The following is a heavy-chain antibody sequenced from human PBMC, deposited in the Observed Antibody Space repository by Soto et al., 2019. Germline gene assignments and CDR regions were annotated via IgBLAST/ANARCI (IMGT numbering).Heavy chain of an antibody. J-gene: IGHJ4*02. CDR1: GFTFSSYA. CDR2: ISGNGGST. CDR3: AKGSEFSNSYTLDFDF. D-gene: IGHD6-6*01. V-gene: IGHV3-23*01. Sequence: PGGSLRLSCAASGFTFSSYAMSWVRQAPGRGPEWVSIISGNGGSTYYAASVKGRFTISRDNTKNTLYLQMDSLTAEDTAVYYCAKGSEFSNSYTLDFDFWGQGALVTVSS.